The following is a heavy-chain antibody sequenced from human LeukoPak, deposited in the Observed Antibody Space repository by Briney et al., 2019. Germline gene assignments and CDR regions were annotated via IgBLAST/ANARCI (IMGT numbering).Heavy chain of an antibody. J-gene: IGHJ4*02. Sequence: GGSLRLSCAASGFTFSDYYMSWTRQAPGKGLEWVSYISSSGSTIYSEDSVKGRFTLSRDNAKNSLYLQMNSLRAEDTAVYYCARDLEPSSGSTFDYWGQGTLVTVSS. D-gene: IGHD3-3*01. CDR3: ARDLEPSSGSTFDY. V-gene: IGHV3-11*01. CDR1: GFTFSDYY. CDR2: ISSSGSTI.